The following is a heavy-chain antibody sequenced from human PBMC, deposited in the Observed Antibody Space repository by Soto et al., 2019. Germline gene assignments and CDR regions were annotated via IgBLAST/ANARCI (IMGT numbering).Heavy chain of an antibody. Sequence: QVQLQESGPGPVKASETLSLTCTLSGGSTSGNYWSWIRQPAGKGLEWIGRIYSSGRTHYNPSLKRRVIMSVSTNHFSLKLISVTAADTAVYYCAIDFDVNTALDYWYFELWGRGTLVTVSS. CDR3: AIDFDVNTALDYWYFEL. V-gene: IGHV4-4*07. CDR2: IYSSGRT. CDR1: GGSTSGNY. J-gene: IGHJ2*01. D-gene: IGHD5-18*01.